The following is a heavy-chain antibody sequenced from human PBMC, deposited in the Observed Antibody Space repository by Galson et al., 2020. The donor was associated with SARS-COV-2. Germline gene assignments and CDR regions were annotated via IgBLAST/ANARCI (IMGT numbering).Heavy chain of an antibody. Sequence: GGSLRLSCAASGFTFSSYEMNWVRQAPGKGLEWVSYISRSGTNIYYADSVKGRFTISRDNAMNSLYLQMNSLRAEDTALYYCARDVSMVWAIFPYYYGMDVWGQGTTVTVSS. CDR2: ISRSGTNI. CDR3: ARDVSMVWAIFPYYYGMDV. D-gene: IGHD3-10*01. V-gene: IGHV3-48*03. J-gene: IGHJ6*02. CDR1: GFTFSSYE.